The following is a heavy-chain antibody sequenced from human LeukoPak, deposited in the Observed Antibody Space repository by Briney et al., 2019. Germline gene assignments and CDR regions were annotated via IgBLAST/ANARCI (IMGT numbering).Heavy chain of an antibody. V-gene: IGHV6-1*01. CDR2: TYYRSKWYY. CDR1: GDSVSSNSAA. J-gene: IGHJ3*02. Sequence: SQTLSLTCAISGDSVSSNSAAWNWIRQSPSRDLEWLGRTYYRSKWYYEYAVFVKSRITINPETSKNQFSLQLNSLTPEDTAVYYCARFSRDAFDIWGQGTMVSVSS. D-gene: IGHD3-3*02. CDR3: ARFSRDAFDI.